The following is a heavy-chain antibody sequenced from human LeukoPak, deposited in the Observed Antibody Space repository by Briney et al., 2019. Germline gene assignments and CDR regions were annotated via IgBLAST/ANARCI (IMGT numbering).Heavy chain of an antibody. V-gene: IGHV4-61*02. CDR3: AREGSSGWHGLASS. CDR2: IYTSGST. D-gene: IGHD6-19*01. CDR1: GGSISSGSYY. Sequence: SETLSLTCTVSGGSISSGSYYWSWIRQPAGKGLEWIGRIYTSGSTNYNPSLKSRVTISVDTSKNQFSLKLSSVTAADTAVYYCAREGSSGWHGLASSWGQGTLVTVSS. J-gene: IGHJ5*02.